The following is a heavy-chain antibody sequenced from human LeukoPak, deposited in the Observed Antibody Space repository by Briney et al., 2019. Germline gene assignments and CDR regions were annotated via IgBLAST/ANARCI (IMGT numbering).Heavy chain of an antibody. D-gene: IGHD3-9*01. CDR2: ISSSSSYI. Sequence: SGGSLRLSCAASGFALSSYSMNWVRQAPGKGLEWVSSISSSSSYIYYADSVKGRFTISRDNAKNSLYLQMNSLRAEDTAVYYCARVFGILTGEPDYWGQGTLVTVSS. CDR1: GFALSSYS. J-gene: IGHJ4*02. CDR3: ARVFGILTGEPDY. V-gene: IGHV3-21*01.